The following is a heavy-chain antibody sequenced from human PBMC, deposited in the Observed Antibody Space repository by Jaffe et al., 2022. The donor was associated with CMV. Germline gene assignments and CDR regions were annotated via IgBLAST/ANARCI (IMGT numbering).Heavy chain of an antibody. CDR1: GFSFSNYW. CDR2: IKVDGREQ. J-gene: IGHJ4*02. CDR3: ARDLVVRGVITSFDC. D-gene: IGHD3-10*01. Sequence: EVQLVESGGGLVQPGGSLRLSCAASGFSFSNYWMSWVRQAPGTGLEWVANIKVDGREQYYVDSVKGRFTISRDNAKNSVYLQMNSLRAEDTAVYYCARDLVVRGVITSFDCWGQGTLVTVSA. V-gene: IGHV3-7*03.